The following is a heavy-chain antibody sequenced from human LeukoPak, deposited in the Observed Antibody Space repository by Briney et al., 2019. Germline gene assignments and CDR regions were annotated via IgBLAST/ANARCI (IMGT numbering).Heavy chain of an antibody. D-gene: IGHD3-22*01. CDR1: GYSISSGYY. J-gene: IGHJ5*02. Sequence: PSETLSLTCAVSGYSISSGYYWGWIRQPPGKGLEWIGSIYHSGSTYYNPSLKSRVTISVDTSKNQFSLKLSSVTAADTAVYYCARDYYDSSGYSSWFDPWGQGTLVTVSS. V-gene: IGHV4-38-2*02. CDR2: IYHSGST. CDR3: ARDYYDSSGYSSWFDP.